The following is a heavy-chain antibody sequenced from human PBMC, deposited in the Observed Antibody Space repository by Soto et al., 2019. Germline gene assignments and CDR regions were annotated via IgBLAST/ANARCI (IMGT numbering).Heavy chain of an antibody. Sequence: QVQLVQSGAEVKKPGSSVKVSCTASGGTFSSYTISWVRQAPGQGLEWMGRIIPILGIANYAQKFQGRVTITADKSTSTAYMELSSLRSEDTAVYYCARDLGVSKALDYWGQGTLVTVSS. CDR2: IIPILGIA. D-gene: IGHD3-10*01. J-gene: IGHJ4*02. CDR3: ARDLGVSKALDY. CDR1: GGTFSSYT. V-gene: IGHV1-69*08.